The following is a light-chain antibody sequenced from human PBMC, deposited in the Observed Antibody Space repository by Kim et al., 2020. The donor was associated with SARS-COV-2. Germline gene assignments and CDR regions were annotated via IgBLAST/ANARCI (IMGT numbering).Light chain of an antibody. V-gene: IGLV2-14*03. Sequence: QSALTQPASVSGSPGQSITISCTGTSSDVGGHDYVSWYQHHPGKAPKLMIHDVTKRPAGVSDRFSGSRSGNTASLTISGLQAEDEADYYCSAYTSSDSWEFGGGTRLTVL. CDR1: SSDVGGHDY. J-gene: IGLJ3*02. CDR2: DVT. CDR3: SAYTSSDSWE.